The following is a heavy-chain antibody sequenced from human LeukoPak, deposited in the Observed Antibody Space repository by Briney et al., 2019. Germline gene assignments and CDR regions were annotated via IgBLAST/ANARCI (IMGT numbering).Heavy chain of an antibody. CDR2: IKNKGDGGTT. Sequence: GGSLRLSCAASGFTFTNAYMSWVRQAPGKGLEWVGRIKNKGDGGTTDYGAPVKGRFTISRDDSKNTLFLQMNSLKTEDTAVYYCTTDAGYDSRWYSWWGQGTLVTVSS. CDR3: TTDAGYDSRWYSW. J-gene: IGHJ4*02. D-gene: IGHD6-13*01. V-gene: IGHV3-15*01. CDR1: GFTFTNAY.